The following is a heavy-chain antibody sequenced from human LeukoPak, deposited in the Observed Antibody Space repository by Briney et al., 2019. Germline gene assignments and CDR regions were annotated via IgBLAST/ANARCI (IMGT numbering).Heavy chain of an antibody. Sequence: GGSLRLSCAASGFTFSSYWMSWVRQAPGKGLEWVANIKQDGSEKYYVDSVKGRFTISRDNAKNSLYLQMNSLRAEDTAVYYCARLMYNWNDGSDYWGQGTLVTVSS. D-gene: IGHD1-1*01. CDR3: ARLMYNWNDGSDY. J-gene: IGHJ4*02. CDR2: IKQDGSEK. CDR1: GFTFSSYW. V-gene: IGHV3-7*01.